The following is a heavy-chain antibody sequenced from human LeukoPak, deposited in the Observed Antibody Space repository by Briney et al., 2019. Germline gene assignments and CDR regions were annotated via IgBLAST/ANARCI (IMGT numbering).Heavy chain of an antibody. J-gene: IGHJ4*02. D-gene: IGHD6-19*01. CDR2: IHSSGYT. V-gene: IGHV4-4*07. CDR1: GGSITSYH. CDR3: AGRAQTTGWSFDY. Sequence: PSGTLSLTCLVSGGSITSYHWTWIRQPAGKGLQWIGQIHSSGYTNYNPSLKSRVAMSLDTSKSQFSLDLSSVTAADSAVYYCAGRAQTTGWSFDYWGQGALVTLSS.